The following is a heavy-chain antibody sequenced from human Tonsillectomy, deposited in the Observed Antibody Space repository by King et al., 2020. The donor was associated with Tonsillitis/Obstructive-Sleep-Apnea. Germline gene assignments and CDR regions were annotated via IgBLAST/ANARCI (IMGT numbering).Heavy chain of an antibody. J-gene: IGHJ4*02. V-gene: IGHV3-64*02. D-gene: IGHD3-10*01. CDR3: AGGRGGYYDH. CDR1: GFTFSSYA. CDR2: ITSDGGST. Sequence: VQLVESGEGLVQPGGSLRLSCAASGFTFSSYAMHWVRQAPGKGLEYVSAITSDGGSTYYADSVKGRFTISRDNSKNTLYLQMGSLRPEDMSGYYCAGGRGGYYDHWGRGTLVTVSS.